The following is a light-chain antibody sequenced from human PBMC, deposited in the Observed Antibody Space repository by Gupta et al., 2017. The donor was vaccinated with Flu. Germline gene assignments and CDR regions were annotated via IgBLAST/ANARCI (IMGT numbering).Light chain of an antibody. CDR2: TNN. CDR3: AAWDDSLNGLWV. Sequence: VTISCSGSTSNIGSNSGNWYQQLPGTATTLLIYTNNQRPSGVPDRFSCSKSGTSASPAISGLQSEDEADDYCAAWDDSLNGLWVFGGGTKLTVL. J-gene: IGLJ3*02. CDR1: TSNIGSNS. V-gene: IGLV1-44*01.